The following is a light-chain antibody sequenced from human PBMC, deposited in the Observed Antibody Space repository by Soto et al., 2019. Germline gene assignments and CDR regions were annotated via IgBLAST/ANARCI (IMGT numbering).Light chain of an antibody. CDR1: QSVGSN. CDR3: QQYNNWPQT. Sequence: EIVMTQSPATLSVSPGERATLSCRASQSVGSNLAWYQQKPGQAPSLLIYGLSSRATGIPARFSGSGSGPEFTLTISSPQSEDFAVYSCQQYNNWPQTFGQGTKVEIK. J-gene: IGKJ1*01. CDR2: GLS. V-gene: IGKV3-15*01.